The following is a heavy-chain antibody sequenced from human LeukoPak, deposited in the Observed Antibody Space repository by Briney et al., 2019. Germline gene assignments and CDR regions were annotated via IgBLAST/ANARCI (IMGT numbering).Heavy chain of an antibody. D-gene: IGHD3-22*01. J-gene: IGHJ5*02. CDR3: ARHAPYYYDSSGGKFDP. V-gene: IGHV4-34*01. Sequence: KPSETLSLTCAVYGGFFSGYYWSWIRQPPGKGLEWIGSIYYSGSTYYNPSLKSRVTISVDTSKNQFSLKLSSVTAADTAVYYCARHAPYYYDSSGGKFDPWGQGTLVTVSS. CDR1: GGFFSGYY. CDR2: IYYSGST.